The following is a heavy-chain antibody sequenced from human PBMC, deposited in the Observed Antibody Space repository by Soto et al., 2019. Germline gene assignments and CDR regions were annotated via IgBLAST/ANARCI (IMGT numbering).Heavy chain of an antibody. J-gene: IGHJ5*02. CDR2: ISSNSAYI. CDR1: GFTFRSFT. D-gene: IGHD3-10*01. V-gene: IGHV3-21*01. CDR3: TRAGSRDSRARGWFVP. Sequence: PGGSLRLSCAASGFTFRSFTMNWVRQAPGKWLEWVSTISSNSAYIYYTDALRGRFTISRDNAKNSLHLQMNSLRAEDTAVYYCTRAGSRDSRARGWFVPLDPGTLVTVSS.